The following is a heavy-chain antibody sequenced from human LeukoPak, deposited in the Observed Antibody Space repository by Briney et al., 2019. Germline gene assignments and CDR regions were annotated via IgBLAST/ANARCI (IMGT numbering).Heavy chain of an antibody. D-gene: IGHD4-11*01. V-gene: IGHV3-74*03. CDR3: ASSNELIFDP. CDR1: GFTFSSTW. Sequence: PGGSLRLSCAASGFTFSSTWMHWVRQPPGKGLVWVARITSDGSSTTYAESVKGRFTISRDNAKNTLYLQMNSLRAEDTAVYYCASSNELIFDPWGQGTLVTVSS. J-gene: IGHJ5*02. CDR2: ITSDGSST.